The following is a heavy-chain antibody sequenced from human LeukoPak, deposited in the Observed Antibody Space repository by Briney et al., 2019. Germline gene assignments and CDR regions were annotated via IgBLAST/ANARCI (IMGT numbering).Heavy chain of an antibody. CDR3: ARARHRGYYYYYGMDV. CDR2: IYYSGST. CDR1: GGSISSYY. D-gene: IGHD1-14*01. V-gene: IGHV4-59*01. J-gene: IGHJ6*02. Sequence: SETLSLTCTVSGGSISSYYWSWIRQPPGKGPEWIGYIYYSGSTNYNPSLKSRVTISVDTSKNQFSLKLSSVTAADTAVYYCARARHRGYYYYYGMDVWGQGTTVTVSS.